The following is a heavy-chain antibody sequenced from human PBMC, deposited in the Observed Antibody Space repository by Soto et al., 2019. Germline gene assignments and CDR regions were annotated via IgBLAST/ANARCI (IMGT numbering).Heavy chain of an antibody. Sequence: PGESLRITWRSSGRNFTRYWISWVRQMPGKGLEWMGRIDPSDSYTNYSPSFQGHVTISADKSISTAYLQWSSLKASDTAMSYCAGRIAEDLGMDVWGQGTTVTVSS. D-gene: IGHD6-13*01. CDR1: GRNFTRYW. V-gene: IGHV5-10-1*01. CDR3: AGRIAEDLGMDV. CDR2: IDPSDSYT. J-gene: IGHJ6*02.